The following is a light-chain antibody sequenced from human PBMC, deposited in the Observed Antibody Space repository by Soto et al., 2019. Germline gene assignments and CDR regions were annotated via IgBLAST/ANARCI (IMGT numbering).Light chain of an antibody. V-gene: IGLV2-14*01. Sequence: QSALTQPASVSGSPGQSITISCTGTSSDVGGYNYASWYQQHPGKAPKLMIYDVSNRPSGVSNRFSGSKSGNTASLTISGLQAEDEADFYCSSYTSNSTLVFGGGTKLTVL. CDR1: SSDVGGYNY. CDR3: SSYTSNSTLV. J-gene: IGLJ2*01. CDR2: DVS.